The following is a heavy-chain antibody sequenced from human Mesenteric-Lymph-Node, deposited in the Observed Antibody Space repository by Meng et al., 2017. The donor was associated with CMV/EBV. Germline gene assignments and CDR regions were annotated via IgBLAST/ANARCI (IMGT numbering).Heavy chain of an antibody. CDR2: ISYDGSNK. V-gene: IGHV3-30-3*01. D-gene: IGHD5-12*01. Sequence: GESLKISCAASGFTFSSYAFHWVRQAPGKGLEWVALISYDGSNKYYADSVKGRFTISRDNSKNTLHLQMNSLRAEDTAVYYCGREGRGYSGYDHDYWGQGTLVTVSS. J-gene: IGHJ4*02. CDR3: GREGRGYSGYDHDY. CDR1: GFTFSSYA.